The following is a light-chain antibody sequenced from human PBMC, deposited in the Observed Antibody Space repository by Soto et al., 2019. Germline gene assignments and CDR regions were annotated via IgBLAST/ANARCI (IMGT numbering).Light chain of an antibody. CDR2: AAS. J-gene: IGKJ4*01. CDR1: QGISSY. V-gene: IGKV1-8*01. CDR3: LQVYNYPLT. Sequence: AIRMTQSPSSLSASTGDRVTITCRASQGISSYLAWYQQKPGKAPNLLIYAASSLQSGVPSTFSGSGSGTDFTLTISSLQPEDFATYYCLQVYNYPLTFGGGTKVDIK.